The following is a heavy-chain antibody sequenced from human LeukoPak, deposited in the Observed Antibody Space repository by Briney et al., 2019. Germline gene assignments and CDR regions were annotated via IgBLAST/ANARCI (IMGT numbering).Heavy chain of an antibody. CDR1: GYTFTSYG. Sequence: ASVKVSCKASGYTFTSYGISWVRQAPGQGVEGMGWISAYKGNTNYAQKLQGRVTMTTDTSTSTAYMELRSLRSDDTAVYYCARERNLPAANDFDYWGQGTLVTVSS. V-gene: IGHV1-18*01. D-gene: IGHD2-2*01. J-gene: IGHJ4*02. CDR3: ARERNLPAANDFDY. CDR2: ISAYKGNT.